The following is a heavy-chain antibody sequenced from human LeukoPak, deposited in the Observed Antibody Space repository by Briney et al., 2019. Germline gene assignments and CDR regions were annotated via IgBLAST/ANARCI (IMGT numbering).Heavy chain of an antibody. V-gene: IGHV5-51*03. J-gene: IGHJ3*02. Sequence: GESLKISCKGSGYSFTSYWIGWVRQMPGKGLEWMGIIYPGDSDTSYSPSFQGQVTISAVKSISTAYLQWSSLKASDTAMYYCARPLDYYDSSGYYGAFDIWGQGTMVTVSS. CDR1: GYSFTSYW. D-gene: IGHD3-22*01. CDR3: ARPLDYYDSSGYYGAFDI. CDR2: IYPGDSDT.